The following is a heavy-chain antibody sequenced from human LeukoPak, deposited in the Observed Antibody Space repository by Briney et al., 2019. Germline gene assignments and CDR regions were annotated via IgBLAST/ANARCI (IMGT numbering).Heavy chain of an antibody. V-gene: IGHV3-21*01. CDR2: ISSSSSYI. D-gene: IGHD3-22*01. J-gene: IGHJ4*02. CDR3: ARDSDSSGHYYMDYFDY. CDR1: GLTFSTYS. Sequence: GGSLRLSCAASGLTFSTYSMHWVRQAPGKGLEWVSSISSSSSYIYYADSVKGRFTISRDNAWNSLYLQMNSLRAEDTAVYYCARDSDSSGHYYMDYFDYWGQGALVTVSS.